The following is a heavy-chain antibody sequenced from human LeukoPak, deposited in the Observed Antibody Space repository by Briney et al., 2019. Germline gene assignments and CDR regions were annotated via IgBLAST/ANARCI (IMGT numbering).Heavy chain of an antibody. J-gene: IGHJ4*02. CDR3: ARDSNGSYPLLFDY. CDR1: GGSISSGDFY. D-gene: IGHD1-26*01. CDR2: IYYSGST. V-gene: IGHV4-30-4*08. Sequence: SETLSLTCTVPGGSISSGDFYWSWIRQPPGKGLEWIGYIYYSGSTYYNPSLKSRVTISVDTSKNQFSLKLSSVTAADTAVYYCARDSNGSYPLLFDYWGQGTLVTVSS.